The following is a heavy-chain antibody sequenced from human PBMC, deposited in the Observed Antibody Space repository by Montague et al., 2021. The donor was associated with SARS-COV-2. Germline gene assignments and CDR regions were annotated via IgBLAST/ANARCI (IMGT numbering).Heavy chain of an antibody. J-gene: IGHJ6*02. CDR2: IYYSGST. D-gene: IGHD6-13*01. CDR3: ARVPYSSPGFFYYYYGLDV. Sequence: SETLSLTRTVSGGSISSYYWSWIRQPPGKGLEWIGHIYYSGSTNYNPSLKSRVTISVDTSKNQFSLKLSSVTAADTAVYYCARVPYSSPGFFYYYYGLDVWGQGTTVTVSS. V-gene: IGHV4-59*13. CDR1: GGSISSYY.